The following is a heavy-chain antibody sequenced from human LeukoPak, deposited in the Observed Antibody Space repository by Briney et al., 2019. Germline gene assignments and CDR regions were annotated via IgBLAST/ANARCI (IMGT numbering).Heavy chain of an antibody. V-gene: IGHV4-39*01. CDR1: GGSISSSSYC. J-gene: IGHJ4*02. Sequence: PSETLSLTCTVSGGSISSSSYCWGWIRQPPGKGLEWIGSIYYSGSTYYNPSLKSRVTISVDTSKNQFSLKLSSVTAADTAVYYCARGFPEWEPAEGDYWGQGTLVTVSS. CDR2: IYYSGST. CDR3: ARGFPEWEPAEGDY. D-gene: IGHD1-26*01.